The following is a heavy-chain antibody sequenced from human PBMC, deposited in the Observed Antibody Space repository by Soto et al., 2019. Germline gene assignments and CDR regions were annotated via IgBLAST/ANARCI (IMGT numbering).Heavy chain of an antibody. Sequence: SETLSLTCTVSGGSISSYYWSWIRQPPGKGLEWIGYIYYSGSTNYNPSHKSRVTIKEDTSKNQFSLKLSSVTAADTAVYYCARRYGGNFDYWGQGTLVTVSS. CDR3: ARRYGGNFDY. D-gene: IGHD3-16*01. J-gene: IGHJ4*02. CDR2: IYYSGST. V-gene: IGHV4-59*01. CDR1: GGSISSYY.